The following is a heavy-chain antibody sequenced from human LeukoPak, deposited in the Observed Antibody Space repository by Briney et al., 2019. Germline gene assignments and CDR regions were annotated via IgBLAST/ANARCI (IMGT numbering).Heavy chain of an antibody. V-gene: IGHV1-2*02. D-gene: IGHD4-17*01. Sequence: ASVKVSCKASGYTFTGYYIQWVRQATGHGLEWVGWINPKSGGTNSPQKFQGRVTMTRDTPITTAYMELSRLRSDDTAVYYCARAYGIEYYFDYWGQGPLVTVSS. CDR1: GYTFTGYY. J-gene: IGHJ4*02. CDR2: INPKSGGT. CDR3: ARAYGIEYYFDY.